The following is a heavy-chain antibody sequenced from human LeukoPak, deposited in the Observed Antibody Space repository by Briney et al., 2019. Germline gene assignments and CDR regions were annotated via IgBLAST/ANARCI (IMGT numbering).Heavy chain of an antibody. J-gene: IGHJ3*02. CDR3: ARDSPGIVGASSNAFDI. D-gene: IGHD1-26*01. CDR2: IYYSGST. CDR1: GGSFSSGSYY. V-gene: IGHV4-61*01. Sequence: SETLSLTCTVSGGSFSSGSYYWSWIRQPPGKGLEWIGYIYYSGSTNYNPSLKSRVTISVDTSKNQLSLKLSSVTAADTAVYYCARDSPGIVGASSNAFDIWGQGTMVTVSS.